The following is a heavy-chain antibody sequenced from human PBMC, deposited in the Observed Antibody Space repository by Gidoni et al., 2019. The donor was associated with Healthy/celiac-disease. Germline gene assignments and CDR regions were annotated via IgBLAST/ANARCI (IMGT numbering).Heavy chain of an antibody. V-gene: IGHV3-23*01. J-gene: IGHJ4*02. CDR1: GFTFSSYA. CDR3: AKSPSWFGMIVVVITTGTYYFDY. D-gene: IGHD3-22*01. Sequence: EVQLLESGGGLVQPGGSLRLSCAASGFTFSSYAMSWVRQAPGKGLEWVSAISGSGGSTYYADSVKGRFTISRDNSKNTLYLQMNSLRAEDTAVYYCAKSPSWFGMIVVVITTGTYYFDYWGQGTLVTVSS. CDR2: ISGSGGST.